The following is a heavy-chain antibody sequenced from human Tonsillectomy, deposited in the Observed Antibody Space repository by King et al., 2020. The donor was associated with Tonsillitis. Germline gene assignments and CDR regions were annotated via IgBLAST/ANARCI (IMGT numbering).Heavy chain of an antibody. CDR1: GGPISRSSYY. CDR2: IYYSGST. D-gene: IGHD2-21*01. J-gene: IGHJ4*02. V-gene: IGHV4-39*07. CDR3: ARRLNGDPLFDY. Sequence: LQLQESGPGLVKPSETLSLTCTVSGGPISRSSYYWGWIRQPPGKGLEWIGSIYYSGSTYYNPSLKSRVTNPSLKSRVTISVDTSKNQFSLKLSSVTAADTAVYYCARRLNGDPLFDYWGQGTLVTVSS.